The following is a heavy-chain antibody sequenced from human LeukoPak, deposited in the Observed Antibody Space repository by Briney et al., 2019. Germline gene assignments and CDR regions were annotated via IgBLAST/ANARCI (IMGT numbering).Heavy chain of an antibody. CDR1: GGSFSGYY. J-gene: IGHJ4*02. V-gene: IGHV4-34*01. CDR3: ARDPSDIVVVPAANFEFDY. D-gene: IGHD2-2*01. CDR2: INHSGST. Sequence: PSETLSLTCAVYGGSFSGYYWSWIRQPPGKGLEWIGEINHSGSTNYNPSLKSRVTISVDTSKNQFSLKLSSVTAADTAVYYCARDPSDIVVVPAANFEFDYWGQGTLVTVSS.